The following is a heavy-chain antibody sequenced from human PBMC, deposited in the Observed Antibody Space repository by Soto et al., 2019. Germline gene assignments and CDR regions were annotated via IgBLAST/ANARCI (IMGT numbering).Heavy chain of an antibody. CDR2: IWNDGSNS. D-gene: IGHD6-13*01. V-gene: IGHV3-33*01. J-gene: IGHJ6*02. Sequence: QVQLVESGGGVVQPGRSLRLSCAASRFTFNYYGMHWVRQAPGKGLEWLAVIWNDGSNSSYANSVKGRFTISRDNSKNTLYLQMSSLRAEDTAVYYCARRQIPPPTRGAANARGVMDVWGQGTTVTVSS. CDR3: ARRQIPPPTRGAANARGVMDV. CDR1: RFTFNYYG.